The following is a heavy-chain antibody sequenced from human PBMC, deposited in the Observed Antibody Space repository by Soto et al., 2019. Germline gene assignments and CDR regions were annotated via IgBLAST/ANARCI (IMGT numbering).Heavy chain of an antibody. D-gene: IGHD2-2*01. CDR3: ARDLPLCSVANCYAGYFDY. V-gene: IGHV4-59*01. Sequence: QVQLQESGPGLVKPSETLSLTCTVSGGSLSPYYWNWIRQVPGKGLEWIGYIFYSGSTHYNPSLQCRVTISVDTSKNQFSLRLSSVSAADTAVYYCARDLPLCSVANCYAGYFDYWGQGSLVIVSS. J-gene: IGHJ4*02. CDR1: GGSLSPYY. CDR2: IFYSGST.